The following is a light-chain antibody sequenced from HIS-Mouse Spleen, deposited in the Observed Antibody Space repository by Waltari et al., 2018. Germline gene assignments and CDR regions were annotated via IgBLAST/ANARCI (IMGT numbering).Light chain of an antibody. CDR1: QSVSSN. Sequence: EIVMTQSPATPSVSPGERATLSCRASQSVSSNLAWYQQKPGQAPMLLIYGASTRATGIPARFSGSGSGTEFTLTISSMQSEDFAVYYCQQYNNWPWTFGQGPKVEIK. J-gene: IGKJ1*01. CDR2: GAS. CDR3: QQYNNWPWT. V-gene: IGKV3-15*01.